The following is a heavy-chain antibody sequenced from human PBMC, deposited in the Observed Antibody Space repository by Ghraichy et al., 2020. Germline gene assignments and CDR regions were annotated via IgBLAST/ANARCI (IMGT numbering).Heavy chain of an antibody. J-gene: IGHJ4*02. V-gene: IGHV4-59*01. CDR2: IYYSGIT. Sequence: SETLSLTCTVSGGSITSSYWSWIRQPPGKGLEWIGNIYYSGITNYNPSLKSRATISVDMPKSQFSLKLSSVTAADTAVYYCATSVVEMASFDYWGQGTLVTVSS. D-gene: IGHD5-24*01. CDR1: GGSITSSY. CDR3: ATSVVEMASFDY.